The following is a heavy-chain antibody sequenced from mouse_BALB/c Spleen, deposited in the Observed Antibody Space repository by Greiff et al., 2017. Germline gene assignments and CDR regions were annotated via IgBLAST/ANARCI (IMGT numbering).Heavy chain of an antibody. Sequence: EVKVEESGGGLVQPGGSLRLSCATSGFTFTDYYMSWVRQPPGKALEWLGFIRNKANGYTTEYSASVKGRFTISRDNSQSILYLQMNTLRAEDSATYYCARDLITTVVAPFAYWGQGTLVTVSA. CDR3: ARDLITTVVAPFAY. CDR2: IRNKANGYTT. V-gene: IGHV7-3*02. J-gene: IGHJ3*01. CDR1: GFTFTDYY. D-gene: IGHD1-1*01.